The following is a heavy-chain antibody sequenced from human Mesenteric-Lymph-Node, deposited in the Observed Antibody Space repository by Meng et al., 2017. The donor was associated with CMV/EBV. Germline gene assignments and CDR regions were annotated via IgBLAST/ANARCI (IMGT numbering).Heavy chain of an antibody. V-gene: IGHV2-26*01. Sequence: SGPTLVTPTETLTLTCTFSGFSLSKAGMGVSWIRQPPGKALEWLAHIFWNDEKSYSTSLKSRLTISKDTSKSQVVLTMTNMDPVDTATYSCARTHLSGSYSGEVNYWGQGMLVTVSS. CDR3: ARTHLSGSYSGEVNY. D-gene: IGHD1-26*01. J-gene: IGHJ4*02. CDR1: GFSLSKAGMG. CDR2: IFWNDEK.